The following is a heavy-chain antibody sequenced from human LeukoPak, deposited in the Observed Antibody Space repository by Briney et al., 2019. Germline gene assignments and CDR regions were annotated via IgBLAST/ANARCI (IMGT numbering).Heavy chain of an antibody. J-gene: IGHJ6*02. V-gene: IGHV3-9*01. Sequence: GRSLRLSCAASGFTFDDYAMHWVRQAPGKGLEWVSGISWNSGSIGYADSVKGRFTISRDNAKNSLYLQMNSLRAEDTALYYCAKEDRGSSWYAGYYYGMDVWGQGTTVTVSS. CDR1: GFTFDDYA. CDR2: ISWNSGSI. D-gene: IGHD6-13*01. CDR3: AKEDRGSSWYAGYYYGMDV.